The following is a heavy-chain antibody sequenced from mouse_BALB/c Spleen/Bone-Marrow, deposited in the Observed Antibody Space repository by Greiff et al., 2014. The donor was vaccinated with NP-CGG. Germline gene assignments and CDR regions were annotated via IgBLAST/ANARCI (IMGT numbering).Heavy chain of an antibody. J-gene: IGHJ2*01. Sequence: QVQLKQSGAELLKPGTSVKLSCKASGYTFTRYWMHWVKQRPGQGLEWIGELNPSNGHTNYNGKFKNKAKVTVDKSSSTAYMQLSSLTSEDSAVYYCARMITTRGFDYWGQGTTLTVAA. V-gene: IGHV1S81*02. CDR1: GYTFTRYW. CDR2: LNPSNGHT. CDR3: ARMITTRGFDY. D-gene: IGHD2-4*01.